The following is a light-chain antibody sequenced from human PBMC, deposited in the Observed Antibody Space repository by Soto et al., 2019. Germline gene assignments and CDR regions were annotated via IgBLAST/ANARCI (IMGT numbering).Light chain of an antibody. J-gene: IGKJ4*01. V-gene: IGKV3-20*01. CDR2: GAS. CDR3: NKYGRSPLT. Sequence: EIVLTQSPGTLSLSPGERATLSCRASQSVSNNYLAWYQQRPGQAPRLLIYGASMRATGIPNRFSASGSGTDFTLIITRLEPEDFEVYYCNKYGRSPLTFGGGTKVDIK. CDR1: QSVSNNY.